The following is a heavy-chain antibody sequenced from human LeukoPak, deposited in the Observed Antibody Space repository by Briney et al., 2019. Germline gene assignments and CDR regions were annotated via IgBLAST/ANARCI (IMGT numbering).Heavy chain of an antibody. V-gene: IGHV5-51*01. D-gene: IGHD2-15*01. J-gene: IGHJ5*02. CDR1: GYSFTSYW. Sequence: GESLKISCKGSGYSFTSYWIGWVRQMPGKGLEWMGIIYPGDSVTRYSPSFQGQVTISADKSISTAYLQWSSLKASDTAMYYCARRGYCSGGSCYSGGRWFDPWGQGTLVTVSS. CDR3: ARRGYCSGGSCYSGGRWFDP. CDR2: IYPGDSVT.